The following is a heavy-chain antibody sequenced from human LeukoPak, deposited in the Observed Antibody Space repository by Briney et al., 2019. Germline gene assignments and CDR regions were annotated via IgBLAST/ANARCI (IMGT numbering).Heavy chain of an antibody. CDR2: ISWDGGST. D-gene: IGHD1-26*01. V-gene: IGHV3-43*01. Sequence: GGSLRLSCAASGFTFDDYTMHWVRQAPGEGLEWVSLISWDGGSTYYADSVKGRFTISRDNSKNSLYLQMNSLRTEDTALYYCAKDIYSGSYYGPFDYWGQGTLVTVSS. CDR3: AKDIYSGSYYGPFDY. CDR1: GFTFDDYT. J-gene: IGHJ4*02.